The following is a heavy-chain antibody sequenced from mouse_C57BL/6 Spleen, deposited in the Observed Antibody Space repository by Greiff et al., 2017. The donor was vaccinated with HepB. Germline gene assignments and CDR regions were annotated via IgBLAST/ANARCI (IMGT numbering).Heavy chain of an antibody. CDR2: ISSGSSTI. V-gene: IGHV5-17*01. J-gene: IGHJ4*01. CDR1: GFTFSDYG. Sequence: EVKVVESGGGLVKPGGSLKLSCAASGFTFSDYGMHWVRQAPEKGLEWVAYISSGSSTIYYADTVKGRFTISRDNAKNTLFLQMTSLRSEDTAMYYCARKLTGTLYAMDYWGQGTSVTVSS. D-gene: IGHD4-1*01. CDR3: ARKLTGTLYAMDY.